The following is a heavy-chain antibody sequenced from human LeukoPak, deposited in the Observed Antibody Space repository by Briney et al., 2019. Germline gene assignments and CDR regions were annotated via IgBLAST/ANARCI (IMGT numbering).Heavy chain of an antibody. CDR3: ARDYYDSSGYGQHLDW. J-gene: IGHJ4*02. Sequence: GGSLRLSCAASGFTFSSYGMHWVRQAPGKGLEWVAVIWYDGSNKYYADSVKGRFTISRDNSKNTLYLQMNSLRAEDTAVYYCARDYYDSSGYGQHLDWWGLGTLVTVSS. D-gene: IGHD3-22*01. CDR2: IWYDGSNK. V-gene: IGHV3-33*01. CDR1: GFTFSSYG.